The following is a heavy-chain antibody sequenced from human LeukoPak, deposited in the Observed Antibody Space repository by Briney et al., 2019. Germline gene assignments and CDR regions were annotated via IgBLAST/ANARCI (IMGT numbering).Heavy chain of an antibody. CDR3: ATARQIAVDGSQALDY. CDR1: GGTFSSYA. Sequence: ASVKVSCKASGGTFSSYAISWVRQAPGQGLEWMGRIIPILGIANYAQKFQGRVTITADKSTSTAYMELSSLRSEDTAVYYCATARQIAVDGSQALDYWGQGTLVTVSS. V-gene: IGHV1-69*04. J-gene: IGHJ4*02. D-gene: IGHD6-19*01. CDR2: IIPILGIA.